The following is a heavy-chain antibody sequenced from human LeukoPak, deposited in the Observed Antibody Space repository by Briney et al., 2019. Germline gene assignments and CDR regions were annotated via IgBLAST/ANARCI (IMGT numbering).Heavy chain of an antibody. V-gene: IGHV1-69*04. CDR3: ARGEATYYYAY. CDR1: GYTFTSYD. Sequence: ASVKVSCKASGYTFTSYDINWVRQAPGQGLEWMGRIIPILGIANYAQKFQGRVTITADKSTSTVYMELSSLRSEDTAVYYCARGEATYYYAYWGQGTLVTVSS. CDR2: IIPILGIA. J-gene: IGHJ4*02.